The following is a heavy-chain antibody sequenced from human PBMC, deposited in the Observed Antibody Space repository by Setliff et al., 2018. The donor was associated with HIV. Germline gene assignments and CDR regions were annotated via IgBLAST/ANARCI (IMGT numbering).Heavy chain of an antibody. J-gene: IGHJ4*02. D-gene: IGHD6-19*01. V-gene: IGHV4-4*09. Sequence: PSETLSLTCTVSGGSISSYCWSWIRQPPGRGLEWIGYIYNSASTSYNPSLKRRATISVDTSKNQFSLKLRSVTAADTAVYYCEVAGQWGQGTLVTVSS. CDR3: EVAGQ. CDR1: GGSISSYC. CDR2: IYNSAST.